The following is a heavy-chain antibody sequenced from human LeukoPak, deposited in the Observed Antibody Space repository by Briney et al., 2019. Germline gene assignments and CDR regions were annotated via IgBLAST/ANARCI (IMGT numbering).Heavy chain of an antibody. Sequence: GGSLRLSCAASGFTFSSYGMHWVRQAPGKGLEWVAFIRYDGSNKYYADSVKGRFTISRDNSKNTLYLQMNSLRAEDTAVYYCANVGGYCSSTSCYDPAYWGQGTLVTVSS. V-gene: IGHV3-30*02. CDR1: GFTFSSYG. CDR2: IRYDGSNK. CDR3: ANVGGYCSSTSCYDPAY. D-gene: IGHD2-2*01. J-gene: IGHJ4*02.